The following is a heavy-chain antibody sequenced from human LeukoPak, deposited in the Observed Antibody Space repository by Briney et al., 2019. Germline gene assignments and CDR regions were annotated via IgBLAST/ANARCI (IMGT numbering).Heavy chain of an antibody. D-gene: IGHD2-21*01. V-gene: IGHV4-39*01. J-gene: IGHJ4*02. CDR2: VYCSGST. CDR1: GGSISSSSYY. Sequence: SETLSLTCTVSGGSISSSSYYWGWIRQPPGKGLEWIGSVYCSGSTYYNPSLKSRVTISVDTSKNQFSLKLSSVTAADTAVYYCARRTYCGGDCFDYWGQGTLVTVSS. CDR3: ARRTYCGGDCFDY.